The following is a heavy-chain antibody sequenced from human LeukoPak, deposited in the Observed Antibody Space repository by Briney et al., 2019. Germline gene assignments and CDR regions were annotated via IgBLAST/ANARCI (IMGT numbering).Heavy chain of an antibody. CDR1: GFTFSSYA. J-gene: IGHJ4*02. Sequence: GGSLSLSCSASGFTFSSYALHWVRQAPGKGLEYVSAISSNGGSTYYADSVKGRFTISRDNSKNTLYLQMSSLRPEDTAVYYCVKDPADGYFDSWGQGTLVTVSS. V-gene: IGHV3-64D*09. D-gene: IGHD2-2*01. CDR2: ISSNGGST. CDR3: VKDPADGYFDS.